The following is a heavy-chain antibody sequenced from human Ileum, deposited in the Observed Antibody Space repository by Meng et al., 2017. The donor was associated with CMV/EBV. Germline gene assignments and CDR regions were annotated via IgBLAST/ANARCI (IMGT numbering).Heavy chain of an antibody. Sequence: VLLVESGGGLTQPGGSLRLSCAASGFIFSNYWMQWVRQVPGKGLVWVSRIKSDGTGITYVDSVKGRFTISRDNAKNTLYLQMTNLRVDDTAVYYCTRDYWGIPDYWGQGTLVTVSS. J-gene: IGHJ4*02. V-gene: IGHV3-74*01. CDR3: TRDYWGIPDY. D-gene: IGHD7-27*01. CDR1: GFIFSNYW. CDR2: IKSDGTGI.